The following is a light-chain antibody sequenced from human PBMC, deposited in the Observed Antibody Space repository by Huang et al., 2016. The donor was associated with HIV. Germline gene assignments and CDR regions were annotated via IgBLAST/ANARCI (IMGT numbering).Light chain of an antibody. V-gene: IGKV3-20*01. CDR1: QRSTSSY. J-gene: IGKJ5*01. Sequence: EIVLTQSPGTLSLSPGESATLSCRASQRSTSSYLAWYQQRPGQAPRLLIDGAASRTTGIPDRCTGSGSGTDVTLTINRLEPEDSAVYYCQHYGSSPPITFGQGTRLEIK. CDR2: GAA. CDR3: QHYGSSPPIT.